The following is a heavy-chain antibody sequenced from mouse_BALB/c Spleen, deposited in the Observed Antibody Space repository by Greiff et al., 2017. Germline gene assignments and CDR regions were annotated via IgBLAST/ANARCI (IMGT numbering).Heavy chain of an antibody. V-gene: IGHV14-4*02. CDR1: GFNIKDYY. CDR2: IDPENGDT. D-gene: IGHD4-1*01. Sequence: VQLQQSGAELVRSGASVKLSCTASGFNIKDYYMHWVKQRPEQGLEWIGWIDPENGDTEYAPKFQGKATMTADTSSNTAYLQLSSLTSEDTAVYYCIPLGLAMDDWGQGTSVTVSS. J-gene: IGHJ4*01. CDR3: IPLGLAMDD.